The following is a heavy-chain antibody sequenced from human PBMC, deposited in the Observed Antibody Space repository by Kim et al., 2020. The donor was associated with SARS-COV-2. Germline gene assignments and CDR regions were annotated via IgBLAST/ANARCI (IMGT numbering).Heavy chain of an antibody. V-gene: IGHV1-69*04. CDR3: ARDRGGGIVGAAPFDY. J-gene: IGHJ4*02. CDR2: IIPILGIA. CDR1: GGTFSSYT. D-gene: IGHD1-26*01. Sequence: SVKVSCKASGGTFSSYTISWVRQAPGQGLEWMGRIIPILGIANYAQKFQGRVTITADKSTSTAYMELSSLRSEDTAVYYCARDRGGGIVGAAPFDYWGQGTLVTVSS.